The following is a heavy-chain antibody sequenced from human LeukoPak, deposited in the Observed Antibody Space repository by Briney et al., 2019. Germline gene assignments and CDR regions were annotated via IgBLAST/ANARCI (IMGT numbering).Heavy chain of an antibody. D-gene: IGHD1-26*01. CDR1: GFTFSNAW. CDR3: TRDKLELRQFDY. Sequence: GGSLRLSCAASGFTFSNAWMSWVRQAPGKGLEWVGRIKSKPDGGAIDYAAPVKGRFIISRDDSKDMLYLQMNSLKTEDTGVYYCTRDKLELRQFDYWDQGTLVTVSS. CDR2: IKSKPDGGAI. V-gene: IGHV3-15*01. J-gene: IGHJ4*02.